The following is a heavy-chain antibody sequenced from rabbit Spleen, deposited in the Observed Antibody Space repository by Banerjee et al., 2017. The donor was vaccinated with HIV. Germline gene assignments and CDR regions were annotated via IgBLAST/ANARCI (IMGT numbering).Heavy chain of an antibody. CDR3: ARETSSGWGVISYYFNL. D-gene: IGHD4-1*01. CDR1: GVSFSSRYY. V-gene: IGHV1S40*01. Sequence: QSLEESGGGLVKPGASLTLTCTASGVSFSSRYYMCWVRQAPGKGLEWIACIYTGSSGSTYYASWAKGRFTISKTSSTTVTLQMTSLTAADTATYFCARETSSGWGVISYYFNLWGQGTLVTVS. J-gene: IGHJ4*01. CDR2: IYTGSSGST.